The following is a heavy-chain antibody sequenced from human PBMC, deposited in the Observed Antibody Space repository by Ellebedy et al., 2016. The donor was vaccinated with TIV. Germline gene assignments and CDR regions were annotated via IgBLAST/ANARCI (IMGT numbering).Heavy chain of an antibody. Sequence: ASVKVSCKASGYTFTSYGISWVRQAPGQGLEWMGWISAYNGNTNYAQKLQGRVTMTRDTSTSTVYMELSSLRSEDTAVYYCARVSSSGWLEAPIDYWGQGTLVTVSS. D-gene: IGHD6-19*01. CDR3: ARVSSSGWLEAPIDY. V-gene: IGHV1-18*01. CDR2: ISAYNGNT. J-gene: IGHJ4*02. CDR1: GYTFTSYG.